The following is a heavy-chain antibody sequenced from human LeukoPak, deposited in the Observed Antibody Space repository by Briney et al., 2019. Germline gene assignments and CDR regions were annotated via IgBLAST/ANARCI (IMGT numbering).Heavy chain of an antibody. CDR1: GYTFTGYY. J-gene: IGHJ5*02. D-gene: IGHD2-2*01. CDR2: INPNSGGT. CDR3: ARDTCSSTSCYP. V-gene: IGHV1-2*02. Sequence: ASVKVSCKASGYTFTGYYMHWVRQAPGQGLEWMGWINPNSGGTNYAQKFQGRVTMTRDTSISTAYMELSRLRSDDTAFYYCARDTCSSTSCYPWGQGTLVTVSS.